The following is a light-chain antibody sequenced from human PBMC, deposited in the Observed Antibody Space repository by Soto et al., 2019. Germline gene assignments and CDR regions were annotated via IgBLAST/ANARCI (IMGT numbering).Light chain of an antibody. CDR2: KAS. Sequence: DIQMTQSPSTLSASVGDRVTITCRASQSISTWLAWYQQKPGKAPKLLIYKASTLENGVPSRFSGSGSGTEFTLTITSLQSEDFAVYYCQHYNNWPAWTFGQGTKVEIK. V-gene: IGKV1-5*03. CDR1: QSISTW. CDR3: QHYNNWPAWT. J-gene: IGKJ1*01.